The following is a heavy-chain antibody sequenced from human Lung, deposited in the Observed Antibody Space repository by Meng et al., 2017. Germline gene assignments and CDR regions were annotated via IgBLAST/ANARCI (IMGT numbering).Heavy chain of an antibody. Sequence: QGELHEWGAGLLKASQTLSLACVVSGGSVSDYDWSWIRQPPGKGLEWIGEINHSGSTNYNPSLESRATISVDTSQNNLSLKLSSVTAADSAVYYCARGPTTMAHDFDYWGQGTLVTVSS. CDR3: ARGPTTMAHDFDY. CDR2: INHSGST. D-gene: IGHD4-11*01. V-gene: IGHV4-34*01. CDR1: GGSVSDYD. J-gene: IGHJ4*02.